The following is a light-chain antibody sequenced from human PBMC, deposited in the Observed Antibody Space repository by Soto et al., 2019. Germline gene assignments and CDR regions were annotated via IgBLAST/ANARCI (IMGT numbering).Light chain of an antibody. CDR1: QNIYTW. Sequence: DIQMTQSPATLSASVGDRVTITCRASQNIYTWLAWYQQQPGKGPKFLINKVSNLESGVPSRISGSGSGTEFTLTISSLQPDDFATYYCLQFNTFPWTFGQGTKVDIK. CDR2: KVS. J-gene: IGKJ1*01. V-gene: IGKV1-5*03. CDR3: LQFNTFPWT.